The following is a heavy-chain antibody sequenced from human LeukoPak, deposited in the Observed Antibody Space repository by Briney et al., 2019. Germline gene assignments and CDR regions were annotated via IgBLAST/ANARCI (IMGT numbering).Heavy chain of an antibody. Sequence: SETVSLTCTVSGGSISSSSYYWGWIRQPPGKGLEWIGSIYYSGSTYYNPSLKSRVTISVDTSKNQFSLKLSSVTAADTAVYYCARHGRTWVRYYFDYWGQGTLVTVSS. V-gene: IGHV4-39*01. CDR2: IYYSGST. CDR3: ARHGRTWVRYYFDY. CDR1: GGSISSSSYY. J-gene: IGHJ4*02. D-gene: IGHD3-10*01.